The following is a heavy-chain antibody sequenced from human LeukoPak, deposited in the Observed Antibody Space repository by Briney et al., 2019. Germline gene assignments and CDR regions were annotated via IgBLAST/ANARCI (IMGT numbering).Heavy chain of an antibody. CDR1: GGSISSYY. J-gene: IGHJ4*02. CDR3: ARMITFGGVIVRYYFDY. V-gene: IGHV4-4*07. Sequence: SETLSLTCTVSGGSISSYYWSWIRQPAGKGLEWIGRIYTSGSTNYNPSLKSRVTISVDTSKNQFSLKLSSVTAADTAVYYCARMITFGGVIVRYYFDYWGQGTLVTVSS. D-gene: IGHD3-16*02. CDR2: IYTSGST.